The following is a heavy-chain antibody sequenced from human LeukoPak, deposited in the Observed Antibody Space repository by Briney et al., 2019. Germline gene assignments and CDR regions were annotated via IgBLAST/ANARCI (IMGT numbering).Heavy chain of an antibody. J-gene: IGHJ4*02. CDR1: GGSFSGYY. CDR3: AISSHIEVVTAVPDFDY. D-gene: IGHD2-21*02. CDR2: IYYSGST. Sequence: PSETLSLTCAVYGGSFSGYYWSWIRQPPGKGLEWIGYIYYSGSTNYNPSLKSRVTISVDTSKNQFSLKLSSVTAADTAVYYCAISSHIEVVTAVPDFDYWGQGTLVTVSS. V-gene: IGHV4-59*12.